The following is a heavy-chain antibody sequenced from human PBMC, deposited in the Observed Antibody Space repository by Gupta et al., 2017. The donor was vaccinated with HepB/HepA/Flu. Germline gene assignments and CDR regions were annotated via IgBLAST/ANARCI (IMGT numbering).Heavy chain of an antibody. D-gene: IGHD2/OR15-2a*01. CDR1: Y. J-gene: IGHJ6*02. CDR3: AREVLFGYYYYGMDV. Sequence: YWSWIRQPPGKGLEWIGEINHSGSTNYNPSLKSRVTISVDTSKNQFSLKLSSVTAADTAVYYCAREVLFGYYYYGMDVWGQGTTVTVSS. V-gene: IGHV4-34*01. CDR2: INHSGST.